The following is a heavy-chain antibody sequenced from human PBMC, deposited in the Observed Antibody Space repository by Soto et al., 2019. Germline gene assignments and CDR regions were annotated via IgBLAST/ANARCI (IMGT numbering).Heavy chain of an antibody. CDR3: ARQIAVDEHNWFDP. CDR2: INAYNGNT. D-gene: IGHD6-19*01. V-gene: IGHV1-18*01. Sequence: ASVKVSCKASGYTFTSYGISWVRQAPGQGLEWMGWINAYNGNTNYAQKLQGRVTMTTDTSTSTAYMELRSLRPDDTAVYYCARQIAVDEHNWFDPWGQGTLVTVSS. CDR1: GYTFTSYG. J-gene: IGHJ5*02.